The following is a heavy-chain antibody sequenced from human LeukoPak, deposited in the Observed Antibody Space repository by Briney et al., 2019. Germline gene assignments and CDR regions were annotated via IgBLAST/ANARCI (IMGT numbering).Heavy chain of an antibody. Sequence: GGSLRLSCAASGFTFSDYYMSWIRQAPGNGLEWVSYISSSGSTIYYADSVKGRFTISRDNSKNSLYLQVNSLRAEDTAVYYCARDGGPNSSGWYSDYWGQGTLVTVSS. D-gene: IGHD6-19*01. CDR2: ISSSGSTI. CDR1: GFTFSDYY. J-gene: IGHJ4*02. CDR3: ARDGGPNSSGWYSDY. V-gene: IGHV3-11*01.